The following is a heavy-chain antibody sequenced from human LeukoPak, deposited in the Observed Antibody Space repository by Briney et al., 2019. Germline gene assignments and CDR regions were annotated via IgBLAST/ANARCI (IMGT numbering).Heavy chain of an antibody. D-gene: IGHD1-26*01. J-gene: IGHJ6*03. CDR2: INPGDSDT. CDR1: GYSFTGYW. Sequence: GESLKISCKGSGYSFTGYWIGWVRQMPGKGLEWMGIINPGDSDTRYSPSFQGQVTISADKSISTAYLQWSSLKASDTAMYYCARRVVGATWGDYYYYMDVWGKGTTVTVSS. V-gene: IGHV5-51*01. CDR3: ARRVVGATWGDYYYYMDV.